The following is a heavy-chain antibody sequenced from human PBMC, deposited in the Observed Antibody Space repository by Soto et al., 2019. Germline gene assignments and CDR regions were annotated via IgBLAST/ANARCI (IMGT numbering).Heavy chain of an antibody. CDR2: AYYRSKWKN. D-gene: IGHD6-19*01. J-gene: IGHJ5*02. CDR1: GDSVSSNSAA. Sequence: SQTLSLTCAISGDSVSSNSAAWNWIRQSPSRGLEWLGRAYYRSKWKNDYAVSVKSRITIKPDTSKNQFSLQLNSVTPEDTAVYFCAGELHSSRAIGFEPWGQGPQVTVTS. CDR3: AGELHSSRAIGFEP. V-gene: IGHV6-1*01.